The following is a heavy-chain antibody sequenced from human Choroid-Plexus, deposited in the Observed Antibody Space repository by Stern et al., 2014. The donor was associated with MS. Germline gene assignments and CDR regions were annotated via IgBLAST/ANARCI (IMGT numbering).Heavy chain of an antibody. CDR3: AKDRQYLTYFFDH. CDR2: VSYDGSNK. CDR1: GFTLGSCA. D-gene: IGHD2/OR15-2a*01. Sequence: VQLVESGGGVVQPGRPLRLSCVASGFTLGSCAMHWVRQAPGTGLEWGAGVSYDGSNKYYADSVKGRFTISRDNSQNTLYMQMSSLRPEDTAVYYCAKDRQYLTYFFDHWGQGSLVTVSS. J-gene: IGHJ5*02. V-gene: IGHV3-30*18.